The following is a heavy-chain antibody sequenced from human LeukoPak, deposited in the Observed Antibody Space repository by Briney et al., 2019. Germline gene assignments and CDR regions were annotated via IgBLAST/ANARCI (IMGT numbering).Heavy chain of an antibody. CDR2: IYTSGST. D-gene: IGHD3-3*01. Sequence: PSETLSLTCTVSGGSIVSYYWSWIRQPPGKGVEWIGYIYTSGSTNYNPSLKSRVTISVDTTENQISLKLSSVTAADTAVYYCARHESGYSPFDPWGQGTLVTVSS. CDR1: GGSIVSYY. CDR3: ARHESGYSPFDP. J-gene: IGHJ5*02. V-gene: IGHV4-4*09.